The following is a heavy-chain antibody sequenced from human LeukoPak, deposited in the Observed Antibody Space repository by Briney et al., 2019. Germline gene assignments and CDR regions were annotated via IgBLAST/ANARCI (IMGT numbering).Heavy chain of an antibody. D-gene: IGHD3-10*01. CDR3: ARNHYYASGSSDI. CDR2: ISSSSVYM. CDR1: GFTFSSYE. Sequence: GGSLRLSCAASGFTFSSYEMNWVRQAPGKGLEWVSSISSSSVYMYYADSVKGRFTISRDNAKNSLYLQMNSLRGEDTAVYYCARNHYYASGSSDIWGLGTMVTVSS. J-gene: IGHJ3*02. V-gene: IGHV3-21*01.